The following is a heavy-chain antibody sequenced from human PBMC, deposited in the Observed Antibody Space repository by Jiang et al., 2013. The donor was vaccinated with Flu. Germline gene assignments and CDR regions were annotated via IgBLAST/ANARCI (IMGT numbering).Heavy chain of an antibody. J-gene: IGHJ3*02. V-gene: IGHV4-59*08. CDR3: ARSHHTYYYDSSGYPAPLLGAFDI. Sequence: GSGLVKPSETLSLTCTVSGGSISSYYWSWIRQPPGKGLEWIGYIYYSGSTNYNPSLKSRVTISVDTSKNQFSLKLSSVTAADTAVYYCARSHHTYYYDSSGYPAPLLGAFDIWGQGTMVTVSS. CDR1: GGSISSYY. CDR2: IYYSGST. D-gene: IGHD3-22*01.